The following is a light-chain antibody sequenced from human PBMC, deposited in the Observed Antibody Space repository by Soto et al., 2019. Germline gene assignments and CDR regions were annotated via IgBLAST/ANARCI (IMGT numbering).Light chain of an antibody. V-gene: IGLV2-11*01. J-gene: IGLJ1*01. CDR1: SSDVGSYKD. Sequence: SALTQPRSVSGSPGQSVTISCTGTSSDVGSYKDVSWYQHHTGKAPKLMIYDVSERPSGVPDRFSGSKSGNTASLTISGLQAEDEANYYCCAYADTFYVFGTGTKVTVL. CDR3: CAYADTFYV. CDR2: DVS.